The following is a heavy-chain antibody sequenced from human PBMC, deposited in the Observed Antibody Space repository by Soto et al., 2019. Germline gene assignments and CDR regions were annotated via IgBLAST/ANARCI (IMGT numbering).Heavy chain of an antibody. V-gene: IGHV3-30*18. D-gene: IGHD3-3*01. CDR1: GFTFSSYG. J-gene: IGHJ6*02. CDR2: ISYDGSNK. Sequence: GGSLRLSCAASGFTFSSYGMHWVRQAPGKGLEWVAVISYDGSNKYYADSVKGRFTISRDNSKNTLYLQMNSLRAEDTAVYYCAKRFGGVTIFGVVIMSYGMDVWGQGTTVTVSS. CDR3: AKRFGGVTIFGVVIMSYGMDV.